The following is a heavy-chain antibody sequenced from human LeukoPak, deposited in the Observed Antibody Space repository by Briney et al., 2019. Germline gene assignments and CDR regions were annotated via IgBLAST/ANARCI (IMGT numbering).Heavy chain of an antibody. Sequence: GESLKISCKGSGYRFTSYWIGWVRQMPGKGLEWMGIIYPGDSDTRYSPSFQGQVTISADKSISTAYLQWSSLKASDTAMYYCARLTGYCSSTSCYEPLFYYYYYMDVWGKGTTVAVSS. CDR3: ARLTGYCSSTSCYEPLFYYYYYMDV. CDR1: GYRFTSYW. J-gene: IGHJ6*03. D-gene: IGHD2-2*01. CDR2: IYPGDSDT. V-gene: IGHV5-51*01.